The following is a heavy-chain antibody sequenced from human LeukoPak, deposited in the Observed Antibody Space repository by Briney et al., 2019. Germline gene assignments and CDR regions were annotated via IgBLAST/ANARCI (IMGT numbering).Heavy chain of an antibody. CDR2: INRSGST. Sequence: SETLSLTCAVYGGSFSGYYWSWIRQPPGKGLEWIGEINRSGSTNYNPSLKSRVTISVDTSKSQFSLKLTTMTAADTAVYYCARRRYTSGYLDYWGQGTLVTVSS. CDR1: GGSFSGYY. CDR3: ARRRYTSGYLDY. V-gene: IGHV4-34*01. J-gene: IGHJ4*02. D-gene: IGHD3-22*01.